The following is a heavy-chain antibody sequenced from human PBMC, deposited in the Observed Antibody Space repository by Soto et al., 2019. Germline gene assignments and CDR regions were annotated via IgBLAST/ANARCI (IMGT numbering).Heavy chain of an antibody. Sequence: GGSLRLSCAASGFTFSSYGMHWVRQAPGKGLEWVAVIWYDGSNKYYADSVKGRFTISRDNSKNTLYLQMNSLRAEDTAVYYCASDDTTYYYDSSGYYYEGPSDYWGQGTLVTVSS. CDR3: ASDDTTYYYDSSGYYYEGPSDY. D-gene: IGHD3-22*01. CDR2: IWYDGSNK. CDR1: GFTFSSYG. V-gene: IGHV3-33*01. J-gene: IGHJ4*02.